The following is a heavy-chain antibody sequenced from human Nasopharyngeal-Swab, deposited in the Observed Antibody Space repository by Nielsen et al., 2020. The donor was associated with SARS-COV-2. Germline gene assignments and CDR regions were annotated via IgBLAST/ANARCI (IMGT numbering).Heavy chain of an antibody. CDR3: ATGTGTVAFDF. J-gene: IGHJ4*02. CDR2: LNGGNGDT. Sequence: ASVKVSCKGSAYTFSVYPMHWVRQAPGQGLQWMGWLNGGNGDTKSSQEFEGRLSITRDASTSTACMELSSLTSEDTAIYYCATGTGTVAFDFWGQGTLLSVSS. CDR1: AYTFSVYP. V-gene: IGHV1-3*01. D-gene: IGHD4-11*01.